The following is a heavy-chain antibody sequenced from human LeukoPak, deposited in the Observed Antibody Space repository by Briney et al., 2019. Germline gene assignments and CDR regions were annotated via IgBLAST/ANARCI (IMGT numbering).Heavy chain of an antibody. CDR2: ISSNGGST. J-gene: IGHJ4*02. D-gene: IGHD2-15*01. CDR3: ARGGGGSCSVDY. Sequence: GSLRRSCAASGFTFSSYAMHWVRQAPGKGLEYVSAISSNGGSTYYANSVKGRFTISRDNSKNTLYLQMGSLRAEDMAVYYCARGGGGSCSVDYWGQGTLVTVSS. CDR1: GFTFSSYA. V-gene: IGHV3-64*01.